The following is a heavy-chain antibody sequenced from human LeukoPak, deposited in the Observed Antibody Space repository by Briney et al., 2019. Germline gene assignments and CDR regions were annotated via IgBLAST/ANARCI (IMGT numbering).Heavy chain of an antibody. D-gene: IGHD1-1*01. V-gene: IGHV3-74*01. Sequence: GGSLRLSCAASGFTFSSCAMSWVRQAPGKGLVWVSRINSDGSSTSYADSVRGRFTISRDNAKNTLYLQMNSLRAEDTAVYYCAAVEPDYWGQGTLVTVSS. CDR3: AAVEPDY. CDR2: INSDGSST. J-gene: IGHJ4*02. CDR1: GFTFSSCA.